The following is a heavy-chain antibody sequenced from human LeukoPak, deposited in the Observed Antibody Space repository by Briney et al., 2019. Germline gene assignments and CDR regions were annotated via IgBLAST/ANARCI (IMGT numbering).Heavy chain of an antibody. V-gene: IGHV4-39*07. J-gene: IGHJ4*02. Sequence: SETLSLTCTVSGGSISSSSYYWGWIRQPPGKGLEWIGRTYYSGSTYYNPSLKSRVTISVDTSKNQFSLKLSSVTAADTAVYYCARGTIWYYYDSSGYYFDYWGQGTLVTVSS. CDR2: TYYSGST. CDR3: ARGTIWYYYDSSGYYFDY. D-gene: IGHD3-22*01. CDR1: GGSISSSSYY.